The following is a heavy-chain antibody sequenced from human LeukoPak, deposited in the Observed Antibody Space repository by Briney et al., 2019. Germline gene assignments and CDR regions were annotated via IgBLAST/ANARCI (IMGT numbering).Heavy chain of an antibody. J-gene: IGHJ4*02. CDR3: ARGAAGYSYG. V-gene: IGHV4-59*01. CDR1: GGSISSYY. D-gene: IGHD5-18*01. CDR2: IYYSGST. Sequence: ETLSLTCPVSGGSISSYYWSWIRQPPGKGLEWIGYIYYSGSTNYNPSLKSRVTISVDTSKNQFSLKLSSVTAADTAVYYCARGAAGYSYGWGQGTLVTVSS.